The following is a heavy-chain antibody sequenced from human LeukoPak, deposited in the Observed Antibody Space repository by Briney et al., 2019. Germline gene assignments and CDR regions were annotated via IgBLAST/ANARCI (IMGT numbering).Heavy chain of an antibody. D-gene: IGHD2-2*01. CDR3: ARDRIVVVPAANYGMDV. V-gene: IGHV1-2*02. Sequence: ASVKVSCKASGYTFTGYYMHWVRQAPGQGLEWMGWINPNSGGTNYAQKLQGRVTMTTDTSTSTAYMELRSLRSDDTAVYYCARDRIVVVPAANYGMDVWGQGTTVTVSS. CDR1: GYTFTGYY. J-gene: IGHJ6*02. CDR2: INPNSGGT.